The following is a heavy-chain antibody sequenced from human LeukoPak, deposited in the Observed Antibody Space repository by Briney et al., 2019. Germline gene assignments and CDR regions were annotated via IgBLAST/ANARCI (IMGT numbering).Heavy chain of an antibody. V-gene: IGHV4-34*01. D-gene: IGHD1-14*01. CDR1: GGSFSGYY. Sequence: SETLSLTCAVYGGSFSGYYWSWIRQPPGKGLEWIGEINHSGSTNYNPSLKSRVTISVDTSKNQFSLNLSSVTAADTAVYYCAREGPGSYDAFDIWGQGTRISVSS. CDR3: AREGPGSYDAFDI. CDR2: INHSGST. J-gene: IGHJ3*02.